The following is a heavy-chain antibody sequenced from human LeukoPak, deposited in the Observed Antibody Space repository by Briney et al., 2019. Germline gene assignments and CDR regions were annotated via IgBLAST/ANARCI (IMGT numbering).Heavy chain of an antibody. J-gene: IGHJ6*02. CDR3: AKAPNYYGSGSYYTLYYYYGMDV. CDR2: IRHDGSNK. Sequence: PGGSLRLSCAASGFTFSSYGMHWVRQAPGKGLEWVAFIRHDGSNKYYADSVKGRFTISRDNSKNTLYLQMNSLRAEDTAVYYCAKAPNYYGSGSYYTLYYYYGMDVWGQGTTVTVSS. CDR1: GFTFSSYG. D-gene: IGHD3-10*01. V-gene: IGHV3-30*02.